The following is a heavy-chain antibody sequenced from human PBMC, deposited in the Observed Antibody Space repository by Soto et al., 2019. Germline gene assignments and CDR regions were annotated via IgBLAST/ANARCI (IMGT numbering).Heavy chain of an antibody. V-gene: IGHV1-69*02. D-gene: IGHD2-15*01. CDR1: GGTFSSYT. J-gene: IGHJ4*02. CDR2: IIPILGIA. CDR3: ARGPTTYCSGGSCYSDY. Sequence: QVQLVQSGAEVKKPGSSVKVSCKASGGTFSSYTISWVRQAPGQGLEWMGRIIPILGIANYAQKFQGRVTITADKSTSTAYMELSSLRSEHTAVYYCARGPTTYCSGGSCYSDYWGQGTLVTVSS.